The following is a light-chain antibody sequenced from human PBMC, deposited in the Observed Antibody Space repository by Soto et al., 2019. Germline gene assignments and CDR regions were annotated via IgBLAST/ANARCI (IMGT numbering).Light chain of an antibody. CDR1: SSNIGAGYD. CDR2: VNN. J-gene: IGLJ2*01. Sequence: QSVLTQPPSVSGAPGQRVTISCTGSSSNIGAGYDVHWYQQLPGTAPKLLIYVNNNRPSGVPDRFSGSKSGTSASLAITGLQAEDEADYYCQSYHSSLSGYVVFGGGTKLTVL. CDR3: QSYHSSLSGYVV. V-gene: IGLV1-40*01.